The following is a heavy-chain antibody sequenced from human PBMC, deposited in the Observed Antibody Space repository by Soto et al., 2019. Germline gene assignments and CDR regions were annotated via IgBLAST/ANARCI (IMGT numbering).Heavy chain of an antibody. V-gene: IGHV3-21*01. J-gene: IGHJ5*02. D-gene: IGHD7-27*01. CDR1: GFTFSSYS. CDR2: ISSSSSYI. Sequence: EVQLVESGGGLVKPGGSLRLSCAASGFTFSSYSMKWVRQASGKGLEWVSSISSSSSYIYYADSVKGRFTISRDNAMNSPYLQMNSLRAEDTAVYYCARGTDWGEVDWFDTWGQGTLVTVSS. CDR3: ARGTDWGEVDWFDT.